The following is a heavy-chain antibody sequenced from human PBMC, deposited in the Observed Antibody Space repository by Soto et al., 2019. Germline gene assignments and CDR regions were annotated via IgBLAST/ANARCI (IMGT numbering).Heavy chain of an antibody. V-gene: IGHV1-18*01. CDR2: ISAYNGNT. Sequence: QVQLVQSGAEVKKPGASVKVSCKASGYTFNSYAISWVRQAPGQGLEWMGWISAYNGNTNYAQMLQGRVTMTTDTSTSTDYMELRGLRSDDTAVEYCARALAAGTCEYWGQGTLVTVSS. J-gene: IGHJ4*02. CDR3: ARALAAGTCEY. D-gene: IGHD6-13*01. CDR1: GYTFNSYA.